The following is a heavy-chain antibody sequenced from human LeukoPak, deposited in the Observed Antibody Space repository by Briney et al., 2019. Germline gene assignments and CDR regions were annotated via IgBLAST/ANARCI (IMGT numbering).Heavy chain of an antibody. CDR2: IYYSGST. CDR3: ARDVWFGGSIAVAGSGAFDI. D-gene: IGHD6-19*01. J-gene: IGHJ3*02. V-gene: IGHV4-59*01. Sequence: SETLSLTCTVSGGSISSYYWSWIRQPPGKGLEWIGYIYYSGSTNYNPSLKSRVTISVDTSKNQFSLKLSSVTAADTAVYYCARDVWFGGSIAVAGSGAFDIWGQGTMVTVSS. CDR1: GGSISSYY.